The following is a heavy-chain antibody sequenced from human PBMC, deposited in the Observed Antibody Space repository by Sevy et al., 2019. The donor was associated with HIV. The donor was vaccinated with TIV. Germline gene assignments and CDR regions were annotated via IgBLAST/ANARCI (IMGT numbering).Heavy chain of an antibody. CDR2: IYHSGST. CDR1: GYSISSGYY. V-gene: IGHV4-38-2*01. J-gene: IGHJ5*02. D-gene: IGHD2-2*01. Sequence: SETLSLTCAVSGYSISSGYYWGWIRQPPGKGLEWIGSIYHSGSTYYNPSLKSRVTISVDTSKNQFSLKLSSVTAADTAVYYWARADPIVVVPAAKVGWFDPWGQGTLVTVSS. CDR3: ARADPIVVVPAAKVGWFDP.